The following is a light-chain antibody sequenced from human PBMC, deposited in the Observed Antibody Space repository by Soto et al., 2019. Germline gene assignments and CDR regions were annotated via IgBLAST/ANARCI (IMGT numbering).Light chain of an antibody. CDR2: GAS. CDR1: QSVSRY. V-gene: IGKV3-20*01. Sequence: DIVLTQSRGTLSLSPGAIATLSCRASQSVSRYLAWYQQKPGQAPRLLIYGASSMDTGIPDRFSGSGSGTEFTLTISRLEPEDFAVYYCQQYGNSPWTFGQGTKVDI. CDR3: QQYGNSPWT. J-gene: IGKJ1*01.